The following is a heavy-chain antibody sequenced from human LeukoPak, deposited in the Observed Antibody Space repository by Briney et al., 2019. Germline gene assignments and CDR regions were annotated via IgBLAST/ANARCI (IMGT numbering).Heavy chain of an antibody. CDR3: AKTKDYYDSSGYYHYFDY. J-gene: IGHJ4*02. CDR2: IYHSGST. Sequence: GSLRLSCAASGFTFSSYSMNWVRQSPGKGLEWIGEIYHSGSTNYNPSLKSRVTISVDKSKNQFSLKLSSVTAADTAVYYCAKTKDYYDSSGYYHYFDYWGQGTLVTVSS. D-gene: IGHD3-22*01. V-gene: IGHV4-4*02. CDR1: GFTFSSYSM.